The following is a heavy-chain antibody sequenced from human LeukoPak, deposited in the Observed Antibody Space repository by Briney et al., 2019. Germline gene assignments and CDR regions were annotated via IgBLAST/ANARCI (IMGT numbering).Heavy chain of an antibody. CDR1: GFTFSSYA. CDR2: ISGSGGST. D-gene: IGHD4-17*01. V-gene: IGHV3-23*01. CDR3: AKYTVTTVEYYFDY. Sequence: GGSLRLSCAASGFTFSSYAMSWVRQAPGKGREWVSAISGSGGSTYYADSGKGRFTIYRDNSKNTLYLQMNSPRAEDTAVYSCAKYTVTTVEYYFDYWGQGTLVTVSS. J-gene: IGHJ4*02.